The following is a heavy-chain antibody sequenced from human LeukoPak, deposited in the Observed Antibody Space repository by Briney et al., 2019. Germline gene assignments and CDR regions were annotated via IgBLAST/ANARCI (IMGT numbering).Heavy chain of an antibody. Sequence: SGESLRLSCAASGFTFSSYWMSWVRQPPGKGLEWVAKIKQDGSEKYYVDSVKGRFTISRYNAKNSLYLQMNSLRAEDTAVYYCARDFQGYDSSGYYRGFDYWGQGTLVTVSS. CDR2: IKQDGSEK. D-gene: IGHD3-22*01. CDR3: ARDFQGYDSSGYYRGFDY. V-gene: IGHV3-7*01. CDR1: GFTFSSYW. J-gene: IGHJ4*02.